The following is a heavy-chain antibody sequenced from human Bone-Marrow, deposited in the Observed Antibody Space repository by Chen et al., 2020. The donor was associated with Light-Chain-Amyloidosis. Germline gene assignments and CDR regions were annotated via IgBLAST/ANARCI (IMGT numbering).Heavy chain of an antibody. CDR3: AGDRGWFDP. V-gene: IGHV3-7*01. CDR1: VFSFRSYW. J-gene: IGHJ5*02. CDR2: MKEDGSEK. Sequence: EVQLVESGGGLVQPGGSLRLSCAASVFSFRSYWMTWVRQVSGKGLEWVAKMKEDGSEKYYVDSVKGRFTISRDNAKNSLYLQMNNLRVEDTAVYYCAGDRGWFDPWGQGTLVTVSS.